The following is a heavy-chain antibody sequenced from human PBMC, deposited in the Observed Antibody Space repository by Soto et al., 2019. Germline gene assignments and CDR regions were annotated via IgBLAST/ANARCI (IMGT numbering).Heavy chain of an antibody. Sequence: GGSLRLSCAASGFTFSSYDMHWVRQATGKGLEWVSAIGTAGDTYYPGSVKGRFTISRENAKNSLYLQMNSLRAEDTAVYYCARGVDDFWSGYSFSHFDYWGQGTLVTVSS. CDR1: GFTFSSYD. V-gene: IGHV3-13*01. J-gene: IGHJ4*02. CDR2: IGTAGDT. CDR3: ARGVDDFWSGYSFSHFDY. D-gene: IGHD3-3*01.